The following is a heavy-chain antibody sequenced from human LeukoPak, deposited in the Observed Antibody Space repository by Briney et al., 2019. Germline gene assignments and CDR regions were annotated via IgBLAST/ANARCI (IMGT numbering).Heavy chain of an antibody. D-gene: IGHD3-22*01. CDR3: ARDRGLGRYYDSSGYYSGGRWFDP. V-gene: IGHV1-3*01. Sequence: ASLKVSCKASGYTFSSNAIHWVRQAPGQRLEWMGWINAGNGDTKYSQKFQGRVTITRDTSASTAYMELSGLRSEDTAVYYCARDRGLGRYYDSSGYYSGGRWFDPWGQGTLVTVSS. CDR1: GYTFSSNA. CDR2: INAGNGDT. J-gene: IGHJ5*02.